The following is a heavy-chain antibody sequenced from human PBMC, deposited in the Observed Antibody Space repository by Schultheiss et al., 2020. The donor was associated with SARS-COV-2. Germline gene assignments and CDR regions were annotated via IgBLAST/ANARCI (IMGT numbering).Heavy chain of an antibody. V-gene: IGHV4-59*08. D-gene: IGHD1-26*01. J-gene: IGHJ4*02. CDR3: ARGQWELLG. Sequence: GSLRLSCTVSGGSISSYYWSWIRQPPGKGLEWIGYIYYSGSTNYNPSLKSRVTISVDTSKNQFSLKLSSVTAADTAVYYCARGQWELLGWGQGTLVTVSS. CDR1: GGSISSYY. CDR2: IYYSGST.